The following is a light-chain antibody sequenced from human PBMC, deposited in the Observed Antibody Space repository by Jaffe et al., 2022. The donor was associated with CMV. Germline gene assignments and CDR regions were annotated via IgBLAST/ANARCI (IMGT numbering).Light chain of an antibody. CDR2: AAS. CDR1: QGISNS. Sequence: DIQMTQSPSSLSASVGDRVTITCRASQGISNSLAWYQQKPGKAPKLLLYAASRLESGVPSRFSGSGSGTDYTLTISSLQPEDFATYYCQQVWAFGQGTKVEIK. CDR3: QQVWA. J-gene: IGKJ1*01. V-gene: IGKV1-NL1*01.